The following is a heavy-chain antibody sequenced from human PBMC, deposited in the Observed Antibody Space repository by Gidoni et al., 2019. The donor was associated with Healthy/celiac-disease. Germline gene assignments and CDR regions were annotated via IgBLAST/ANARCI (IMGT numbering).Heavy chain of an antibody. CDR2: ISGSGGST. Sequence: EVQLLESGGGLLQPGGSLRLSCAASGFTFSSYAMSWVRQAPGKGLEWVSAISGSGGSTYYADSVKGRFTISRDNSKNTLYLQMNSLRAEDTAVYYCAKLSFIVVVVAATPDYWGQGTLVTVSS. CDR1: GFTFSSYA. J-gene: IGHJ4*02. CDR3: AKLSFIVVVVAATPDY. V-gene: IGHV3-23*01. D-gene: IGHD2-15*01.